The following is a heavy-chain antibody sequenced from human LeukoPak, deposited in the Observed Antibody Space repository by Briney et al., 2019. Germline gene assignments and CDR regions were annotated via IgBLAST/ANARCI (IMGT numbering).Heavy chain of an antibody. CDR2: IYYSGST. CDR3: ASDSNAIFDY. V-gene: IGHV4-39*07. D-gene: IGHD4-11*01. CDR1: GGSISSSSYY. J-gene: IGHJ4*02. Sequence: SETLSLACTVSGGSISSSSYYWGWIRQPPGKGLEWIGSIYYSGSTYYNPSLKSRVTISVDTSKNQFSLKLSSVTAADTAVYYCASDSNAIFDYWGPGTLVTVSS.